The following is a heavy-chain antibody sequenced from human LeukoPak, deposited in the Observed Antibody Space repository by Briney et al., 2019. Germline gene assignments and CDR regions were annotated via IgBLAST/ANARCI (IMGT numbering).Heavy chain of an antibody. CDR3: ARDSGGSSGFYSHDY. CDR1: GFTFSTYW. V-gene: IGHV3-74*03. D-gene: IGHD3-22*01. Sequence: PGGSLRLSCVASGFTFSTYWMHWVRQAPGRGLVWVARMNSGGNDIKYADSVKGRFTISTDNAKNTLYLQMNSLRAEDTAVYYCARDSGGSSGFYSHDYWGQGTLVTVSS. J-gene: IGHJ4*02. CDR2: MNSGGNDI.